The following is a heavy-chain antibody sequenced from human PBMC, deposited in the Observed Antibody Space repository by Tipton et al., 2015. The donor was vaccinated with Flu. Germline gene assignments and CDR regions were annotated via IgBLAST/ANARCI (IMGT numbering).Heavy chain of an antibody. D-gene: IGHD3-10*01. V-gene: IGHV4-38-2*02. CDR1: GDSIGSRYF. CDR3: ARDQGFGGGMTYDYFAMDV. Sequence: TLSLTCSVSGDSIGSRYFWGWIRQPPEKGLEWIGNIHRTGSTYYNPSLKSRVTMSVDTSKNQFSLKLTSVTAADTAVYYCARDQGFGGGMTYDYFAMDVWGQGTTVTVSS. CDR2: IHRTGST. J-gene: IGHJ6*02.